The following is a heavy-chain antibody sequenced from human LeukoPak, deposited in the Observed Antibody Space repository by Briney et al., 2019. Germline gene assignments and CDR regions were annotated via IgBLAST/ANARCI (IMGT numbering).Heavy chain of an antibody. J-gene: IGHJ4*02. Sequence: SGTLSLTCAVSGGSISSSNWWRWVRQPPGKGLEWIGEIYHSGATNYNPSLRSRVTISIDKSKNQFSLKRTSVSAADTAVYYCARVERFLPKYYFDYWGRGTLVTVSS. CDR3: ARVERFLPKYYFDY. V-gene: IGHV4-4*02. D-gene: IGHD1-1*01. CDR1: GGSISSSNW. CDR2: IYHSGAT.